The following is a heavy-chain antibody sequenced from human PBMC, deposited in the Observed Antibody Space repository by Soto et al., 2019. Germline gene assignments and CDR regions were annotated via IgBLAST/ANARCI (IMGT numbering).Heavy chain of an antibody. V-gene: IGHV3-7*03. D-gene: IGHD6-19*01. CDR1: GFTISNYW. CDR3: AKDGLPRWLVRWYFQN. CDR2: IKQDESEK. Sequence: GGSLRLSCAASGFTISNYWMTWVRQAPGKGLEWVANIKQDESEKYYVDSVKGRFTISRDNAKNSVFLQMNTLRAEDTAVYYCAKDGLPRWLVRWYFQNWGQGTLDTVSS. J-gene: IGHJ1*01.